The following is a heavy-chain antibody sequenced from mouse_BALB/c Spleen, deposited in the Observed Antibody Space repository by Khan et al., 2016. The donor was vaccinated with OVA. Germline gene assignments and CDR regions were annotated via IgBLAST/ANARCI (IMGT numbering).Heavy chain of an antibody. CDR2: IFPNNGDS. J-gene: IGHJ3*01. CDR3: TRSGYGSLAY. D-gene: IGHD1-2*01. CDR1: GYTFTDYN. V-gene: IGHV1S29*02. Sequence: EVQLQESGPELVKPGASVKISCKASGYTFTDYNMDWVKQSHGKSLEWIGYIFPNNGDSGYNQKFKTKAALTVDSSSSTAFMELRSLTSEDSAVYYCTRSGYGSLAYWGRGTLVTVSA.